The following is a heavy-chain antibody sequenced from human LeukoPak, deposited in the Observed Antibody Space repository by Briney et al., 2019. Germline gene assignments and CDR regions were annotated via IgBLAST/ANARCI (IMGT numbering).Heavy chain of an antibody. CDR1: GFTVSSNY. D-gene: IGHD3-9*01. V-gene: IGHV3-66*02. CDR2: IYSGGST. CDR3: ARAERYDILTGYYRDY. J-gene: IGHJ4*02. Sequence: GGSLRLSCAASGFTVSSNYMSWVRQAPGKGLEWVSVIYSGGSTYYADSVKGRFTISRDNSKNTLYLQMNSLRAGDTAVYYCARAERYDILTGYYRDYWGQGTLVTVSS.